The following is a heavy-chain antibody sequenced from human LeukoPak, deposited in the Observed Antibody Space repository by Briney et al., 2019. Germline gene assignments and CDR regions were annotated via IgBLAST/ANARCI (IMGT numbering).Heavy chain of an antibody. Sequence: PGGSLRLSCVASGFTFRKYNVHWVRQAPGKGLEWISYISSSSSAIYYADSVKGRFTVSRDNAKNSLYLQMKSLRADDTALYYCAKDHGGVVVVPTVLDYWGQGTLVTVSS. J-gene: IGHJ4*02. D-gene: IGHD3-22*01. CDR2: ISSSSSAI. CDR3: AKDHGGVVVVPTVLDY. CDR1: GFTFRKYN. V-gene: IGHV3-48*01.